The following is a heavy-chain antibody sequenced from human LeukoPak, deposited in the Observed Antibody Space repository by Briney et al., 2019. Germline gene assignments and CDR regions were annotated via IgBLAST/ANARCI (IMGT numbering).Heavy chain of an antibody. J-gene: IGHJ4*02. Sequence: PGGSLRLSCAASGFTFSSYAMSWVRQAPGKGLQRVSAVSGSGDSTYYADSVKGRFTISRDNSKNTLYLQMNSLRAEDTAVYYCAKDRSGSRPYYFDYWGQGTLVTVSS. CDR3: AKDRSGSRPYYFDY. CDR1: GFTFSSYA. V-gene: IGHV3-23*01. D-gene: IGHD1-26*01. CDR2: VSGSGDST.